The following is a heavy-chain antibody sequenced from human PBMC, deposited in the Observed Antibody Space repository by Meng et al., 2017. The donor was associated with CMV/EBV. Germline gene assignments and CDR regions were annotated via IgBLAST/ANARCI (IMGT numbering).Heavy chain of an antibody. CDR1: GGSISSATYY. J-gene: IGHJ6*02. D-gene: IGHD6-13*01. V-gene: IGHV4-39*01. CDR2: IFHSGSS. Sequence: SETLSPTCTVSGGSISSATYYWGWIRQPPGKGLEWIGNIFHSGSSYYSPSLESRVTISVATSKNQFFLKLSYVTAADTSVYYCARTKQQLVSMVTTYYHYYGMDVWGQGTTVTVSS. CDR3: ARTKQQLVSMVTTYYHYYGMDV.